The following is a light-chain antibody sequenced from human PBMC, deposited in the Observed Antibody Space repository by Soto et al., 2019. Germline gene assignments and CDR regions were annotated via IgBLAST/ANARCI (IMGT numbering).Light chain of an antibody. CDR3: QQYGSSPST. J-gene: IGKJ1*01. Sequence: EIVLPQSPGTLSLSPGVRATLSCRASQSVSSSYLAWYQQEPGQAPRLLIYGASSRATGIPDRFSGSGSGTDFTLTISRLEPEDFAVYYCQQYGSSPSTFGQGTKVDIK. V-gene: IGKV3-20*01. CDR2: GAS. CDR1: QSVSSSY.